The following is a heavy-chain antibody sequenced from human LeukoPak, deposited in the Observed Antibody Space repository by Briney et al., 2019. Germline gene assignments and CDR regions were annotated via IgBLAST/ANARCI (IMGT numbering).Heavy chain of an antibody. Sequence: MASETLSLTCAGYGGSFSGYYWSWIRQPPGKGLEWIGEINHSGSTNYNPSLKSRVTISVDTSKNQFSLKLSSVTAADTAVYYCARIANYYGSGTKLDYWGQGTLVTVSS. D-gene: IGHD3-10*01. CDR3: ARIANYYGSGTKLDY. CDR2: INHSGST. CDR1: GGSFSGYY. J-gene: IGHJ4*02. V-gene: IGHV4-34*01.